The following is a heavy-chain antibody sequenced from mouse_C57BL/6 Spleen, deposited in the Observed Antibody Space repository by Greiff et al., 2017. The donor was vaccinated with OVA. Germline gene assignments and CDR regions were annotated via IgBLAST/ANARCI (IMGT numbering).Heavy chain of an antibody. CDR1: GYSITSGYY. CDR2: ISYDGSN. D-gene: IGHD2-4*01. Sequence: EVQLQESGPGLVKPSQSLSLTCSVTGYSITSGYYWNWIRQFPGNKLEWMGYISYDGSNNYNPSLKNRISITRDTSKNQFFLKLNSVTTEDTATYYCAREGSIYYDYDGGAWFAYWGQGTLVTVSA. J-gene: IGHJ3*01. V-gene: IGHV3-6*01. CDR3: AREGSIYYDYDGGAWFAY.